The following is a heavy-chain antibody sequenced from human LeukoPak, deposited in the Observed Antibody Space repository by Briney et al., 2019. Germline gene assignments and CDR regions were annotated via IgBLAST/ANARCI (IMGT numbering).Heavy chain of an antibody. CDR2: INTQGTYT. J-gene: IGHJ4*02. V-gene: IGHV3-74*01. D-gene: IGHD2-15*01. Sequence: GGSLRLSCAVSGITFSSYWMHWVRQDPGRGLLWVSRINTQGTYTNYADSVKGRFTISRDNATNTLYLQMSSLRADDTAVYYCVIDLGDYNDFWGQGTLVSVSS. CDR3: VIDLGDYNDF. CDR1: GITFSSYW.